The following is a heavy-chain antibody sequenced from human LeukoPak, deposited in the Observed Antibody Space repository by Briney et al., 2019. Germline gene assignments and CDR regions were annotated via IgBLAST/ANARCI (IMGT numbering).Heavy chain of an antibody. J-gene: IGHJ4*02. CDR2: IYYSGST. CDR1: GGSISGGSYY. CDR3: ARGEYGLFDY. Sequence: IPSQTLSLTCTVSGGSISGGSYYWSWIRQPPGNGLEWIGYIYYSGSTKYNLSLKSRVTISVDTSKNQLSLKLSSVTAADTAVYYCARGEYGLFDYWGQGTLVIVSS. D-gene: IGHD2/OR15-2a*01. V-gene: IGHV4-61*01.